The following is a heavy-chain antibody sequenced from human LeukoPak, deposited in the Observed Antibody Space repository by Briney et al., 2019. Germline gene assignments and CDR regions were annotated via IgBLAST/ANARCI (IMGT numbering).Heavy chain of an antibody. V-gene: IGHV1-2*02. D-gene: IGHD1-7*01. CDR2: INPNSGGT. CDR1: GYTFTGYY. Sequence: ASVKVSCKASGYTFTGYYMHWVRQAPGQGLEWMGWINPNSGGTNYAQKFQGRVTMTRDTSISTAYMELSSLRSDGTAVYFCARDLPNNWNYVGDYWGQGTLVTVSS. J-gene: IGHJ4*02. CDR3: ARDLPNNWNYVGDY.